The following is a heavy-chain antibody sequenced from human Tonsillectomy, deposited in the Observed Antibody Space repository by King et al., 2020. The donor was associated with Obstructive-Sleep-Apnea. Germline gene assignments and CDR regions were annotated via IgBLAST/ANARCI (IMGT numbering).Heavy chain of an antibody. V-gene: IGHV4-59*01. CDR3: AREKDYGSLDDYFNY. CDR2: IYYSGST. Sequence: VQLQESGPGLVKPSEILSLTCTVSVGSISGYYWSWIRQPPGKGLEWIGYIYYSGSTNYNPSLKSRVTMSVDTSKNQFSLKLTSVTAADTAVYYCAREKDYGSLDDYFNYWGQGTLVTVSS. D-gene: IGHD1-26*01. J-gene: IGHJ4*02. CDR1: VGSISGYY.